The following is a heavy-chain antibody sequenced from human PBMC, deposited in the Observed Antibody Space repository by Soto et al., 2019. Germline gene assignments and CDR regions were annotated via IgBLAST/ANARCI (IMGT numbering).Heavy chain of an antibody. J-gene: IGHJ4*02. V-gene: IGHV3-30*18. CDR3: AKDAVYDSSGSPGD. Sequence: GGSQRLSCAASGFTFSSYCMHWVRQAPGKGLEWVAVISYDGSNKYYADSVKGRFTISRDNSKNTLYLQMNSLRAEDTAVYYCAKDAVYDSSGSPGDWGQGTLVTVSS. CDR2: ISYDGSNK. D-gene: IGHD3-22*01. CDR1: GFTFSSYC.